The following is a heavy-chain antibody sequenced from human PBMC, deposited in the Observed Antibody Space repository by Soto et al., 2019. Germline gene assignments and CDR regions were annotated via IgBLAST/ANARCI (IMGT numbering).Heavy chain of an antibody. D-gene: IGHD5-12*01. CDR3: ARDRRGYDTGDNWFDP. CDR1: GGSISSGDYY. Sequence: SETLSLTCTVSGGSISSGDYYWSWIRQPPGKGLEWIGYIYYSGSTYYNPSPKSRVTISVDTSKNQFSLKLSSVTAADTAVYYCARDRRGYDTGDNWFDPWGQGTLVTVSS. V-gene: IGHV4-30-4*01. J-gene: IGHJ5*02. CDR2: IYYSGST.